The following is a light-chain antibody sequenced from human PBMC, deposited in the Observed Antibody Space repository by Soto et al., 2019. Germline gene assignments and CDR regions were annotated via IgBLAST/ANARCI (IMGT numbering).Light chain of an antibody. CDR3: QQRNNCTRT. CDR1: QSIINT. J-gene: IGKJ1*01. Sequence: EILLTHSPATLSLSPGETATLSSRASQSIINTLASYQQKPGQVPRLLIYEASNRATGIRARFSGSGSETDFTLTISTLEPEDGALYSCQQRNNCTRTFGQGTKVNIK. CDR2: EAS. V-gene: IGKV3-11*01.